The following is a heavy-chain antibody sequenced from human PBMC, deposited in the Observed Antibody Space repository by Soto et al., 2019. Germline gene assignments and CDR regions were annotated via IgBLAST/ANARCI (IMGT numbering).Heavy chain of an antibody. D-gene: IGHD2-15*01. CDR3: ARGGYCSGATCWNYFDC. J-gene: IGHJ4*02. CDR2: IKEDGSEK. V-gene: IGHV3-7*03. CDR1: GFTFSSYW. Sequence: EVQLVESGGGLVQPGGSLRLSCAASGFTFSSYWVNWVRQAPGKGLEWVANIKEDGSEKYYVDSVKGRFTLSRDNAKNSLYLHMNSLRVEDTAVYYCARGGYCSGATCWNYFDCWGQGTLVTVSS.